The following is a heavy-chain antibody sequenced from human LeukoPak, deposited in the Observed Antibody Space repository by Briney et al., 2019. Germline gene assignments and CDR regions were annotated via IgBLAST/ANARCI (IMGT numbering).Heavy chain of an antibody. Sequence: GGSLRLSCAPSGFTFSSYAMNWVRQAPGKGLEWVSAISGSGGSTYYADSVKGRFTISRDDSKNTLYLQMNSLRAEDTAVYYCAKVADYGDYFDYWGQGTLVIVSS. CDR1: GFTFSSYA. CDR2: ISGSGGST. D-gene: IGHD4-17*01. J-gene: IGHJ4*02. CDR3: AKVADYGDYFDY. V-gene: IGHV3-23*01.